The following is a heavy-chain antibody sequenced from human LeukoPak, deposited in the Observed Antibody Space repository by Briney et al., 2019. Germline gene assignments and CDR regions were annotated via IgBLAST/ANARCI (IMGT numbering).Heavy chain of an antibody. V-gene: IGHV4-30-4*01. D-gene: IGHD2-21*02. Sequence: SQTLSLTCTVSGGSISSGDYYWSWIRQPPGKGLEWIGYIYYSGSTYYNPSLKSRVTISVDTSKNQFSLKLGSVTAADTAVYYCATAVSGGDSMMVDYWGQGTLVTVSS. CDR2: IYYSGST. CDR3: ATAVSGGDSMMVDY. CDR1: GGSISSGDYY. J-gene: IGHJ4*02.